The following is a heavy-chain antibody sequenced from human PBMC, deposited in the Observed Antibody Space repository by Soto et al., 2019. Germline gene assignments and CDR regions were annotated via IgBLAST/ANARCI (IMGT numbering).Heavy chain of an antibody. CDR2: ISWDGGST. V-gene: IGHV3-43D*04. CDR1: GFTFDDYA. J-gene: IGHJ4*02. CDR3: VRRTSEFDY. D-gene: IGHD2-2*01. Sequence: EVQLVESGGVVVQPGGSLRLSCAASGFTFDDYAMHWVRQAPGKGLEWVSLISWDGGSTYYADSVKGRFTISRDNSKNSMYLKMNGLRAEDTALYYCVRRTSEFDYWGQGTLVTVSS.